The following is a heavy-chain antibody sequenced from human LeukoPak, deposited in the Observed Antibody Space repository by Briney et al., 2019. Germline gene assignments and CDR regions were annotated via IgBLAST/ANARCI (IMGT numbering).Heavy chain of an antibody. CDR3: AKIYCSSTSCVDY. CDR2: ISDTSSPT. D-gene: IGHD2-2*01. V-gene: IGHV3-23*01. CDR1: GFTFSSNA. J-gene: IGHJ4*02. Sequence: GGSLRLSCAASGFTFSSNAMTWVRQAPGQGLEWVSSISDTSSPTFYADSVKGRFTISRDNSKNTLYLQMNSLRAEDTAVYYCAKIYCSSTSCVDYWGQGTLVTVSS.